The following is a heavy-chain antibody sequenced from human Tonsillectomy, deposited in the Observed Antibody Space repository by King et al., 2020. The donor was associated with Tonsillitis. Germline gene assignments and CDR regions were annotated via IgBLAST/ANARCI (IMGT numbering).Heavy chain of an antibody. CDR1: GGSISSYY. CDR2: IYYSGST. V-gene: IGHV4-59*01. CDR3: ARFEVAAPVMYYFDY. D-gene: IGHD2-15*01. J-gene: IGHJ4*02. Sequence: VQLQESGPGLVKPSETLSLTCTVSGGSISSYYWSWIRQPPGKGLEWIGYIYYSGSTNYNPSLKSRVTISVDTSKNQFSLKLSSVTAADTAVYYCARFEVAAPVMYYFDYWGQGTLVTVSS.